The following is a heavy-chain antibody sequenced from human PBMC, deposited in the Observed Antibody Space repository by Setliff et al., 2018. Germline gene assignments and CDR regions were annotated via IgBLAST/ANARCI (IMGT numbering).Heavy chain of an antibody. CDR2: MNPNSGNT. CDR3: ATYCSGGSCYSFLYNYYYYGMDV. J-gene: IGHJ6*02. CDR1: GYTFTSYD. Sequence: ASVKVSCKASGYTFTSYDINWVRQATGQGLEWMGWMNPNSGNTGYAQKFQGRVTMTRNTSISTAYMELSSLRSEDTAVYYCATYCSGGSCYSFLYNYYYYGMDVWGQGTTGTSP. D-gene: IGHD2-15*01. V-gene: IGHV1-8*02.